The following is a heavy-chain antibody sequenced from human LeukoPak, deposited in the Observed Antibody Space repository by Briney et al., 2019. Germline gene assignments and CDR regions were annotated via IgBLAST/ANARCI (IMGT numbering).Heavy chain of an antibody. CDR1: GFGFSNYW. Sequence: GGSLRLSCAASGFGFSNYWMSWVRLAPGKGLEWVANMNEDGSEKNYVDSVKGRFTISRDNAQDSLYLQMNSLRAEDTAVYYCARDRGYSNFDYWGQGTLLTVSS. CDR2: MNEDGSEK. V-gene: IGHV3-7*01. D-gene: IGHD4-11*01. CDR3: ARDRGYSNFDY. J-gene: IGHJ4*02.